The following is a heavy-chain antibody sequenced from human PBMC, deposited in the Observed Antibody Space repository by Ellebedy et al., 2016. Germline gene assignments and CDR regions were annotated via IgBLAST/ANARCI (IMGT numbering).Heavy chain of an antibody. J-gene: IGHJ4*02. D-gene: IGHD2-15*01. CDR1: GSTLSDHY. Sequence: GGSLRLSCAASGSTLSDHYMDWVRQAPGKGLEWVGRSKNKINSYTTEYAASVQGRFTISRDDSRKSVDLQMNSLKTEDTAVYYCALHWGVGGRGRNWGQGTLVTVSS. V-gene: IGHV3-72*01. CDR3: ALHWGVGGRGRN. CDR2: SKNKINSYTT.